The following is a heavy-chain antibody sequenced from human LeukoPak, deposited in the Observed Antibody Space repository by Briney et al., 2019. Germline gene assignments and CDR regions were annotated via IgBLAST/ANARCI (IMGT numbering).Heavy chain of an antibody. V-gene: IGHV3-74*01. CDR1: GFPFSNYW. J-gene: IGHJ4*02. Sequence: GGSLRLSSAASGFPFSNYWVPWVPKPPGKGLVGVSSINRDGSTTNYADSVKGRFTVSRDNAKNTLNLQMNSLRAEDTAVYYCARDKKSGESSEIDYWGQGTLVTVSS. D-gene: IGHD3-10*01. CDR3: ARDKKSGESSEIDY. CDR2: INRDGSTT.